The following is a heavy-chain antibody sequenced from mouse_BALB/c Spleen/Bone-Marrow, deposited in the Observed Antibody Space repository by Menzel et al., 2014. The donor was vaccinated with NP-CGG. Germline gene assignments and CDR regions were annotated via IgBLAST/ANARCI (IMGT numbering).Heavy chain of an antibody. CDR2: IFPGDGDP. CDR3: AXXXXXXAXDY. J-gene: IGHJ4*01. CDR1: EYAFSSSW. V-gene: IGHV1-82*01. Sequence: VQLKQSGPDLMQTGASGKLSCKGYEYAFSSSWMNWVKQGPGQGLEWIGRIFPGDGDPYYIGKLKGKATLTADKTTSTAYMQLSSXTSVDSAVYFCAXXXXXXAXDYCDQTASATVSS.